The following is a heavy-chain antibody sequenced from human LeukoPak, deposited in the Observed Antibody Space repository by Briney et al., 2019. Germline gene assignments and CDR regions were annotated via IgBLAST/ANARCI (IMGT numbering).Heavy chain of an antibody. J-gene: IGHJ4*02. D-gene: IGHD3-16*02. CDR3: ARGDYVWGSYRNPIDY. Sequence: GASVKVSCKASGYTFTSYYMHWVRQAPGQGLEWMGIINPSGGSTSYAQKFQGRVTMTRDMSTSTVYMELSSLRSEDTAVYYCARGDYVWGSYRNPIDYWGQGTLVTVSS. V-gene: IGHV1-46*01. CDR1: GYTFTSYY. CDR2: INPSGGST.